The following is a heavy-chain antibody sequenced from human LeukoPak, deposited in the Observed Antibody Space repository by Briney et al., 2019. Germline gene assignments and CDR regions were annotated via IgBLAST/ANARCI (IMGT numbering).Heavy chain of an antibody. CDR1: GYTFTSYY. CDR2: INPSGGST. CDR3: ARVRYSYGHGDY. D-gene: IGHD5-18*01. Sequence: ASVKVSCKASGYTFTSYYMHWVRQAPGQGLEWMGIINPSGGSTSYTQKFQGRVTMTRDTSTSTVYMELSSLRSEDTAVYYCARVRYSYGHGDYWGQGTLVTVSS. V-gene: IGHV1-46*01. J-gene: IGHJ4*02.